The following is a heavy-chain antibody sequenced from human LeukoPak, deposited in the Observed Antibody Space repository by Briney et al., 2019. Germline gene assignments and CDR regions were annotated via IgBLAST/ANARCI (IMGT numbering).Heavy chain of an antibody. CDR3: ARVSGWYWFDQ. Sequence: PGGSLRLSXEGSGYTFSSYAMHWVRQAPGKGLEYVAAISSDGRITYYANFVKGRFTISRDNSKNTLYLQMGSLRTEDMAVYYCARVSGWYWFDQWGQGTLVTVSS. CDR1: GYTFSSYA. V-gene: IGHV3-64*01. CDR2: ISSDGRIT. J-gene: IGHJ5*02. D-gene: IGHD6-19*01.